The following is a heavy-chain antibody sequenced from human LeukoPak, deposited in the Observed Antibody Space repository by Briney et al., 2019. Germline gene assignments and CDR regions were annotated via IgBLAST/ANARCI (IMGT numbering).Heavy chain of an antibody. CDR3: ARGRMTRVWFGELFLYYFDY. J-gene: IGHJ4*02. Sequence: ASVKVSCKASGYTFTSYDINWVRQATGQGLEWMGWMNPNSGNTGYAQKFQGRVTITRNTSISIAYMELSSLRSEDTAVYYCARGRMTRVWFGELFLYYFDYWGQGTLVTVSS. CDR2: MNPNSGNT. CDR1: GYTFTSYD. D-gene: IGHD3-10*01. V-gene: IGHV1-8*03.